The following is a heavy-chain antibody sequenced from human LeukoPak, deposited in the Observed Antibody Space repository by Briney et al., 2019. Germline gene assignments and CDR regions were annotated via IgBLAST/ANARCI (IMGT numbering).Heavy chain of an antibody. Sequence: SETLSLTCTVSGGSISSYYWSWIRQPPGKGLEWIGYIYYSGNTYYNPSLKSRGTISVDTSKNQFSLDLSSVTAADTAVYYCARLPMVRGVTEYYFDYWGQGALVTVSS. CDR3: ARLPMVRGVTEYYFDY. CDR1: GGSISSYY. CDR2: IYYSGNT. V-gene: IGHV4-59*01. D-gene: IGHD3-10*01. J-gene: IGHJ4*02.